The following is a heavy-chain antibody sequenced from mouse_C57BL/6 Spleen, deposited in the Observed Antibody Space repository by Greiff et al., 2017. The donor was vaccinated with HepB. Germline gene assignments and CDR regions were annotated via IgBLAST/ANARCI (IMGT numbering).Heavy chain of an antibody. V-gene: IGHV1-39*01. J-gene: IGHJ3*01. D-gene: IGHD1-1*01. CDR3: SLTTVVATGGPWFAY. CDR1: GYSFTDYN. Sequence: VQLQQSGPELVKPGASVKISCKASGYSFTDYNMNWVKQSNGKSLEWIGVINPNYGTTSYNQKFKGKATLTVDQSSSTAYMQLNSLTSEDSAVYYCSLTTVVATGGPWFAYWGQGTLVTVSA. CDR2: INPNYGTT.